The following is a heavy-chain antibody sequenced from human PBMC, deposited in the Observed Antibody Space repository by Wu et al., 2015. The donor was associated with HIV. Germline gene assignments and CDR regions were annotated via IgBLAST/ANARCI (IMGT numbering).Heavy chain of an antibody. CDR1: GYTFITHA. J-gene: IGHJ6*02. CDR3: VRDQQWPTKYYHYYGMDV. Sequence: QVQLVQSGAEVKKSGASVKVSCKASGYTFITHAITWVRQAPGQRPEWMGWITTHNGYTKYAQKFQDRLSLTTDTSATTAYMELRSLRSDDTAVYYCVRDQQWPTKYYHYYGMDVWGQGTTVTVSS. V-gene: IGHV1-18*01. D-gene: IGHD6-19*01. CDR2: ITTHNGYT.